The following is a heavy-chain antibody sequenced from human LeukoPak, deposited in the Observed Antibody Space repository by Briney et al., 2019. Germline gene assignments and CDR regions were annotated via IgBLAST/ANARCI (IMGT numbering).Heavy chain of an antibody. CDR3: ARDRSGSHGWFDP. Sequence: ASVKVSCKASGYTFTGYYMHWVRQAPGQGLEWMGWINPNSGGTNYAQKFQGRVTMTRDTSISTAYMELSRLRSDDTAVYYCARDRSGSHGWFDPWGQGTLVTVSS. CDR1: GYTFTGYY. D-gene: IGHD1-26*01. V-gene: IGHV1-2*02. CDR2: INPNSGGT. J-gene: IGHJ5*02.